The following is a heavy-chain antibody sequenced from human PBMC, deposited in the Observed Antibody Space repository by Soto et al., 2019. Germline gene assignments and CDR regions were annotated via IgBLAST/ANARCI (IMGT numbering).Heavy chain of an antibody. CDR3: ARSKSIFRVFGWFDP. J-gene: IGHJ5*02. CDR2: IYYSVST. CDR1: GGSISSGGYY. D-gene: IGHD3-3*01. V-gene: IGHV4-31*03. Sequence: QVQLQESGPGLVKPSQTLSLTCTVSGGSISSGGYYWCWIRQHPGKGQEWVGYIYYSVSTYYNPSLKSRVTIPVDTSKNQFSLKLSSVTAADTAVYYCARSKSIFRVFGWFDPWGQGTLVTVSS.